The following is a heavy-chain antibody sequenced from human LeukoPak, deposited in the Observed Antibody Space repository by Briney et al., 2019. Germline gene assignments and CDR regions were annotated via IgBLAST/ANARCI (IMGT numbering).Heavy chain of an antibody. CDR2: IGGSGNT. J-gene: IGHJ4*02. Sequence: GGSLRLSCAASRFTFSRSPMTWVRQAPGKGLEWVSDIGGSGNTYYVDSVKDRFTISRDESKNTLHLQMNSLRAEDTAVYYCVTNRGRGKFDYWGQGTLVTVSS. CDR1: RFTFSRSP. V-gene: IGHV3-23*01. D-gene: IGHD1-14*01. CDR3: VTNRGRGKFDY.